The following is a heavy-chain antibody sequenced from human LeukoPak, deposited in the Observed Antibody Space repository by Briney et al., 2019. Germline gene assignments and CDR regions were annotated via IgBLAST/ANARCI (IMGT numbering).Heavy chain of an antibody. CDR1: GGSFSGYY. CDR3: ARVHSSGWFTTSSYYGMDV. J-gene: IGHJ6*02. V-gene: IGHV4-34*01. CDR2: INHSGST. Sequence: SETLSLTCAVYGGSFSGYYWSWIRQPPGKGLEWIGEINHSGSTNYNPSLKGRVTISVDTSKNQFSLKLNSVTAADTAVYYCARVHSSGWFTTSSYYGMDVWGQGTTVTVSS. D-gene: IGHD6-19*01.